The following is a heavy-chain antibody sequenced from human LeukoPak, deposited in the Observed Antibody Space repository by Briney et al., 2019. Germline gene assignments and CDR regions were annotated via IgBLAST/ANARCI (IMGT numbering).Heavy chain of an antibody. J-gene: IGHJ4*02. CDR3: ARVKYGYGFWDD. Sequence: GGSLRLSCAASGFMLNIYWMSWVRQAPGKGPEWVANIKYGGSETYYVDSVKGRFTISRDNARNSVYFQMNSLRVEDTAVYYCARVKYGYGFWDDWGQGTLVAVSS. CDR2: IKYGGSET. V-gene: IGHV3-7*01. D-gene: IGHD3/OR15-3a*01. CDR1: GFMLNIYW.